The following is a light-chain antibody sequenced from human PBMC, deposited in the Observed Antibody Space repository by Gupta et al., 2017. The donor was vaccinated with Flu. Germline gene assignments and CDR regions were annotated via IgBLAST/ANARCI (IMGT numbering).Light chain of an antibody. CDR2: DAC. CDR3: QHQGSPPWT. J-gene: IGKJ1*01. CDR1: QSVNGNY. V-gene: IGKV3-20*01. Sequence: EIVLTQSPGTLSLSPGERATLSCRASQSVNGNYLGWYQQKPGQAPRLLIYDACKRANGVPDRVSGSGSGTEFTLTISRREPEDFAIYYCQHQGSPPWTFGQGTKVDIK.